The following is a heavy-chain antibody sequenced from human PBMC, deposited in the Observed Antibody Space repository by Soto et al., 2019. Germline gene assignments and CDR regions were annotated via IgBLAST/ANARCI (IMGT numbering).Heavy chain of an antibody. CDR3: SLCSGMVGGRNSSSNFDY. CDR1: GFTFDDCA. Sequence: GGSLRLSCAASGFTFDDCAMHWVRQGPGKGLEWVSSISWNSGDIVYADSVKGRFTISRDNPKNSLYLQMNSLRAEDTAFYFCSLCSGMVGGRNSSSNFDYWGLGPRVTVSS. D-gene: IGHD6-6*01. V-gene: IGHV3-9*01. J-gene: IGHJ4*02. CDR2: ISWNSGDI.